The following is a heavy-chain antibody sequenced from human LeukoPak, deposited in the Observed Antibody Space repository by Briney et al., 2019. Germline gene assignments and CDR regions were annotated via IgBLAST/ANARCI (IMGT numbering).Heavy chain of an antibody. Sequence: PSETLSLTCIVSGGSISSYYWSWIRQPPGKGLEWIGYIYYSGSTNYNPSLKSRVTISVDTSKNQFSLKLSSVTPADTAVYYCASTHSYSSSFNYWGQGTLVTVSS. V-gene: IGHV4-59*01. CDR1: GGSISSYY. CDR3: ASTHSYSSSFNY. CDR2: IYYSGST. J-gene: IGHJ4*02. D-gene: IGHD2-2*01.